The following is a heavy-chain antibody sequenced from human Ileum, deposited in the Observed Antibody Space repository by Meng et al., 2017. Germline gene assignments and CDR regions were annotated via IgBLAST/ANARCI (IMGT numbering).Heavy chain of an antibody. CDR3: ARGGVGAATAGPIDY. CDR2: IPYDGSNY. CDR1: GFTFSHYA. D-gene: IGHD3-10*01. Sequence: QVQLVEAGGGVVQPGTSLRLACTASGFTFSHYAMHWVRQAPGKGLEWLSVIPYDGSNYYYADSVKGRFTISRDDSENTLFLQMDSLTTEDSGVYYCARGGVGAATAGPIDYWGQGSLVTVSS. V-gene: IGHV3-30*04. J-gene: IGHJ4*01.